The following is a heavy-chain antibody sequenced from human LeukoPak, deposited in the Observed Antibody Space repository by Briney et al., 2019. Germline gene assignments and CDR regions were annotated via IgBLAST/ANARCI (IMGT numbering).Heavy chain of an antibody. Sequence: PSETLSLTCAVSGGSINSHYWGWIRQPPRKGLQWIGDIYSTGKNNYNPSLKSRVTISLDTSKSHLSLNLTSVLAADTAIYYCVRRDTGWNYFDYWGQGILVTVSS. CDR3: VRRDTGWNYFDY. J-gene: IGHJ4*02. CDR1: GGSINSHY. CDR2: IYSTGKN. D-gene: IGHD6-19*01. V-gene: IGHV4-4*08.